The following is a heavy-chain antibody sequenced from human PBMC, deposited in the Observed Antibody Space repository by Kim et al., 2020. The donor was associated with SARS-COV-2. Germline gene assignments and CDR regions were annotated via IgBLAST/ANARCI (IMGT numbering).Heavy chain of an antibody. D-gene: IGHD3-22*01. CDR3: ASQGYYYDSSGYQKDAFDI. V-gene: IGHV4-59*08. CDR1: GGSISSYY. CDR2: IYYSGST. J-gene: IGHJ3*02. Sequence: SETLSLTCTVSGGSISSYYWSWIRQPPGKGLEWIGYIYYSGSTNYNPSLKSRVTISVDTSKNQFSLKLSSVTAADTDVYYCASQGYYYDSSGYQKDAFDIWGQGTMVTVSS.